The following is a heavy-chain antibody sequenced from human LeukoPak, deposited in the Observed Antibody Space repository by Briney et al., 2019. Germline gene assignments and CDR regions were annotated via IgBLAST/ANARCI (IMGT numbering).Heavy chain of an antibody. CDR3: ARGPIIDIVIIPAADDSYYMDV. J-gene: IGHJ6*03. CDR1: GYTFPSYG. V-gene: IGHV1-18*01. Sequence: ASEKVSCKASGYTFPSYGISWVRQAPGQGRERMGWISAYNGNTNYAQKIQGRVTMTTDTSTSTAYMELRSLRSDATAVYYCARGPIIDIVIIPAADDSYYMDVWGKGTTVTVSS. D-gene: IGHD2-2*01. CDR2: ISAYNGNT.